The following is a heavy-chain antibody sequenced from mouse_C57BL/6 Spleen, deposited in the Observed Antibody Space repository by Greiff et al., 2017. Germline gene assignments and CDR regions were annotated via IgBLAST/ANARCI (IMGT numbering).Heavy chain of an antibody. CDR3: ARGTVVAPSDY. V-gene: IGHV1-50*01. CDR1: GYTFTSYW. Sequence: QVHVKQPGAELVKPGASVKLSCKASGYTFTSYWMQWVKQRPGQGLEWIGEIDPSDSYTNYNQKFKGKATLTVDTSSSTAYMQLSSLTSEDSAVYYCARGTVVAPSDYWGQGTTLTVSS. J-gene: IGHJ2*01. D-gene: IGHD1-1*01. CDR2: IDPSDSYT.